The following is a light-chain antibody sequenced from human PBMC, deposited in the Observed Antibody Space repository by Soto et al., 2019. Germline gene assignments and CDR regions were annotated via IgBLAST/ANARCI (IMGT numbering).Light chain of an antibody. J-gene: IGKJ4*01. V-gene: IGKV1-9*01. Sequence: DIQLTQSPSFLSASVGDRVTITCRASQDIRSYLGWYQQKPGQAPTVLIYAASTLQGAVPSRFSGSGSGTEFTLTISSLQPEDFANYYCQQLDGYPLTFGGGTKVEIK. CDR1: QDIRSY. CDR2: AAS. CDR3: QQLDGYPLT.